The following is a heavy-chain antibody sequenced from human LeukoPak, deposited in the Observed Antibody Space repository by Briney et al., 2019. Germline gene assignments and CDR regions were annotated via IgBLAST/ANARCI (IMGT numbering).Heavy chain of an antibody. D-gene: IGHD6-13*01. J-gene: IGHJ4*02. CDR3: ARLSGYDEYPDY. CDR2: VSVYNGNT. CDR1: GYTFTTYG. Sequence: ASVKVSCKASGYTFTTYGISWVRQAPGQGLEWMGWVSVYNGNTNYAQKLQGRVTVTTDTSTSTAYMELRSLRSDDTAVYYCARLSGYDEYPDYWGQGTLVTVSS. V-gene: IGHV1-18*01.